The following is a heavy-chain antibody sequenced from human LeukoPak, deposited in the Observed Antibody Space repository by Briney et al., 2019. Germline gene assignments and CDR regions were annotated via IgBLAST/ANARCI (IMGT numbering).Heavy chain of an antibody. CDR1: GFNLGGYGFSLYT. J-gene: IGHJ6*02. CDR2: ISPSSTYI. Sequence: GGSLRLSCAASGFNLGGYGFSLYTLNWVRQAPGKGPEWVSSISPSSTYIYYAPSVKGRFTISRDNAENSLFLQMNSLRAEDTAVYYCASRSGWYPNYYYGMDVWGQGTTVTVSS. D-gene: IGHD6-19*01. CDR3: ASRSGWYPNYYYGMDV. V-gene: IGHV3-21*01.